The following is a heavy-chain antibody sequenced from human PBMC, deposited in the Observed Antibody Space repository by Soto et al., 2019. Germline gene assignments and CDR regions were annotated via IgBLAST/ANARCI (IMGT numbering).Heavy chain of an antibody. V-gene: IGHV3-33*01. Sequence: QVQLVESGGGVVQPGRSLRLSCAASGFTFSSYGMHWVRQAPGKGLEWVAVIWYDGSNKYYADSVKGRFTISRDNSKNPLYLQMNSLRAEDTAVYYCARDRDEGGVLDYWGQGTLVTVSS. CDR1: GFTFSSYG. CDR2: IWYDGSNK. CDR3: ARDRDEGGVLDY. D-gene: IGHD1-1*01. J-gene: IGHJ4*02.